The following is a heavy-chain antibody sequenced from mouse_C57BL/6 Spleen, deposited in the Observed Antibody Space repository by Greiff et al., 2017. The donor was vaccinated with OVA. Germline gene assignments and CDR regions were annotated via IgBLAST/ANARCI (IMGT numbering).Heavy chain of an antibody. CDR3: ARSYPKTWFAY. Sequence: QVQLQQPGAELVMPGASVKLSCKASGYTFTSYWMHWVKQRPGQGLEWIGEIDPSDSYTNYNQKFKGKSTLTVDESSSTAYMQLSSLTSEDSAVYYCARSYPKTWFAYWGQGTLVTVSA. CDR2: IDPSDSYT. D-gene: IGHD2-10*01. J-gene: IGHJ3*01. CDR1: GYTFTSYW. V-gene: IGHV1-69*01.